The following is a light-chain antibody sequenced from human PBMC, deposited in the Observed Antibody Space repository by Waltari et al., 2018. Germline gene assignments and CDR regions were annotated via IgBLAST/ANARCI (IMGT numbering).Light chain of an antibody. V-gene: IGKV1-5*03. CDR1: QYVKNN. CDR3: QEYDSLPIT. J-gene: IGKJ4*01. Sequence: DSQMTQSPSTLPPSVGDRVPITCRASQYVKNNLAWFQQKPGKAPKVLIHKASRPESGVPSRFSGSGFGTEFILSISSLQPDDFATYYCQEYDSLPITFGGGTKVEIK. CDR2: KAS.